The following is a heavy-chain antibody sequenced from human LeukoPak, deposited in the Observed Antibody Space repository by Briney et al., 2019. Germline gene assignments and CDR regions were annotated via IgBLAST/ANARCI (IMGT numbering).Heavy chain of an antibody. Sequence: PSETLSLTCAVYGGSFSGYYWSWIRQPPGKGLEWIGEINHSGSTNYNPSLKSRVTISVDTSKNQFSLKLSSVTAADTAVYYCARGGPYGDYAFDYWGQGTLVTVSS. CDR1: GGSFSGYY. V-gene: IGHV4-34*01. J-gene: IGHJ4*02. CDR2: INHSGST. D-gene: IGHD4-17*01. CDR3: ARGGPYGDYAFDY.